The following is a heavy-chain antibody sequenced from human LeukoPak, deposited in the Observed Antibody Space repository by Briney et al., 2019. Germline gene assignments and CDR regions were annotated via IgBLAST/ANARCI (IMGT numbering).Heavy chain of an antibody. CDR2: ISSSTTYI. J-gene: IGHJ4*02. CDR3: VKGCSYTGCYTSEY. V-gene: IGHV3-21*04. Sequence: GGSLRLSCAASGFTFSSYSMNWVRQAPGKGLEWVSSISSSTTYIYYADSAKGRFTISRDNSKNTLYMQMNSLRVEDTAVYYCVKGCSYTGCYTSEYWGQGTLVTVSS. D-gene: IGHD2-2*01. CDR1: GFTFSSYS.